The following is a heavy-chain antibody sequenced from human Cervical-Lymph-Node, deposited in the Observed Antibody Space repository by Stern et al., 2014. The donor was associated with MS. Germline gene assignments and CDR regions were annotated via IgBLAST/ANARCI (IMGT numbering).Heavy chain of an antibody. V-gene: IGHV3-48*01. Sequence: EVQLVASGGGLLQPGGSLRLSCAASGFTFSSYSMHWVRQRPGAGLEWVSCIMYTRNTIYYAYSVRGRFTISRDNAKNSLFLQMDSVRAEDTAVYYCARESAASTYAMDVWGQGTKVTVSS. J-gene: IGHJ6*02. D-gene: IGHD2-2*01. CDR2: IMYTRNTI. CDR1: GFTFSSYS. CDR3: ARESAASTYAMDV.